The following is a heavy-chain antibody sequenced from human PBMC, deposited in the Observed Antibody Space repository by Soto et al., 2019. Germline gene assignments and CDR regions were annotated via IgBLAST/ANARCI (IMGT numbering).Heavy chain of an antibody. V-gene: IGHV3-30*18. CDR1: GFTLSRHD. Sequence: QEQLVESGGDVVQPGGSLRLSCAASGFTLSRHDMHWVRQAPGKGLEWVAGLSYDGIAQYYADSVKCRFTISRENSKTTLYLQMNSLRVEDTALYYCVKGGWYGSSSPSDRWGQGTLVTVSS. D-gene: IGHD6-6*01. J-gene: IGHJ5*02. CDR2: LSYDGIAQ. CDR3: VKGGWYGSSSPSDR.